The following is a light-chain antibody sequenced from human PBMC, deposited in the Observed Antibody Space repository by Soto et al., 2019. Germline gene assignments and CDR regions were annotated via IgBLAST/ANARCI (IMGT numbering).Light chain of an antibody. Sequence: EIVLTQSPGTLSLSPGERATLSCRASQSVSSSYLAWYQQKPGQAPRLLISGASGRATGVPDRFSGSGSGTDFTLTISRLEPEDFAVYYCQQYISSPRTFGQGTKVDIK. CDR1: QSVSSSY. CDR2: GAS. CDR3: QQYISSPRT. V-gene: IGKV3-20*01. J-gene: IGKJ1*01.